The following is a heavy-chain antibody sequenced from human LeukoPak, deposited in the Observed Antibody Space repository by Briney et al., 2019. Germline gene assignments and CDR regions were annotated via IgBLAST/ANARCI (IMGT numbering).Heavy chain of an antibody. V-gene: IGHV3-23*01. J-gene: IGHJ4*02. Sequence: GGSLRLSCAASGFTFSNYAMNWVRQAPGKGLEWVSIISNSGSNTHYADSVKGRFSISRDNSKNTLYLQMNSLRAEDTAVYYCAKSRLSSSYHFDYWGLGTLVTVSS. CDR1: GFTFSNYA. CDR3: AKSRLSSSYHFDY. CDR2: ISNSGSNT. D-gene: IGHD3-22*01.